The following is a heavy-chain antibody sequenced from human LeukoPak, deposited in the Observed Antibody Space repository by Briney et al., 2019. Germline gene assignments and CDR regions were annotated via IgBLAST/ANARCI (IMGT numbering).Heavy chain of an antibody. CDR2: IKPNRGGT. CDR1: GYTFIGYY. D-gene: IGHD3-3*01. J-gene: IGHJ4*02. V-gene: IGHV1-2*02. CDR3: AREGGDFWSGYYYYFVY. Sequence: EASVKVSCKASGYTFIGYYMHWVRQAPGQGLEWMGWIKPNRGGTNYAQTLQGRVTMTRETSISTAYMELSRLRSDDTAVYYCAREGGDFWSGYYYYFVYWGQGTLVTVPS.